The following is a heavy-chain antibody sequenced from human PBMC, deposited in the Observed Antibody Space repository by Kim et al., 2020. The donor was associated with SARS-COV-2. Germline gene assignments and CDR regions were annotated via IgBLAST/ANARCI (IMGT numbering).Heavy chain of an antibody. J-gene: IGHJ3*02. Sequence: GGSLRLSCAASGFTFSSYSMNWVRQAPGKGLEWVSYIRSSGVTIYYADSVKGRFTISRDNAKNSVYLQMNSLRDDDTAVYYCARDRVSATGSPDPFDIWGQGTMVIVSS. D-gene: IGHD6-25*01. CDR2: IRSSGVTI. V-gene: IGHV3-48*02. CDR3: ARDRVSATGSPDPFDI. CDR1: GFTFSSYS.